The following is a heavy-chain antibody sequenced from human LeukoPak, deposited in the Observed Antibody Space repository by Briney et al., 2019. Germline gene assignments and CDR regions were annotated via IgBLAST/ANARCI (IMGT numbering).Heavy chain of an antibody. J-gene: IGHJ4*02. CDR1: GASIDSGSYF. Sequence: SETLSLTCTVSGASIDSGSYFWTWIRQPAGKPLEWIGRIYTTGSTNYSPSFKSRVTISLDTSKSQFSLKLSSVTAADTAVYYCARQDGSWSLFDYWGQGTLVTVSS. D-gene: IGHD6-13*01. CDR2: IYTTGST. V-gene: IGHV4-61*02. CDR3: ARQDGSWSLFDY.